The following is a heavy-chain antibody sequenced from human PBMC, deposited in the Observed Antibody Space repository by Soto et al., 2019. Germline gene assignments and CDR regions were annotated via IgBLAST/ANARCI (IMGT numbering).Heavy chain of an antibody. D-gene: IGHD3-3*01. CDR1: GYTFARHW. V-gene: IGHV5-51*01. CDR2: IYPGDSDT. J-gene: IGHJ6*02. Sequence: GESLKISCKGSGYTFARHWIAWVRQMPGKGLELMGVIYPGDSDTEYSPSFQGWVTISADTSINTAFLHWRGLRASDTAKYYCARTAGITIFGAVPSLHYGMDVWGQGTTVTVSS. CDR3: ARTAGITIFGAVPSLHYGMDV.